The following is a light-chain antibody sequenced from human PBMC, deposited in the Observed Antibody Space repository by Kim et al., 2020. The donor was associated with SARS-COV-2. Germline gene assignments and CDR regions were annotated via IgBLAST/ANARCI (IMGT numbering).Light chain of an antibody. CDR3: SSYAGRSVV. Sequence: PRQSVTISCTGTNNDVGGYKFVSWYQQHTGKVPKLIIYDVKTRASGVPDRFSASKSGDTASLTISGLQPDDEADYYCSSYAGRSVVFGGGTQLTVL. V-gene: IGLV2-11*03. CDR2: DVK. J-gene: IGLJ2*01. CDR1: NNDVGGYKF.